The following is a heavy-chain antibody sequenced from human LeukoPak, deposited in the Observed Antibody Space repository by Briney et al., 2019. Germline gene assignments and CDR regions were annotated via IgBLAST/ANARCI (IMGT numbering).Heavy chain of an antibody. Sequence: ASVTVSCKASGYTFTVYYMHWVRQAPGQGLEWMGWINPNSGGTNYAQKFQGRVTMTRDTSISTAYMELSRLRSDDTAVYYCARGRSSSPREGWFDPWGQGTLVTVSS. J-gene: IGHJ5*02. CDR2: INPNSGGT. D-gene: IGHD6-6*01. CDR3: ARGRSSSPREGWFDP. V-gene: IGHV1-2*02. CDR1: GYTFTVYY.